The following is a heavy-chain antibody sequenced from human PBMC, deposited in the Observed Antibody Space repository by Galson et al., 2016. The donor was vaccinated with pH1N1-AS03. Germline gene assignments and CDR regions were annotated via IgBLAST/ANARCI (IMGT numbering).Heavy chain of an antibody. D-gene: IGHD1-1*01. V-gene: IGHV3-7*03. CDR2: INIDGSAK. Sequence: SLRLSCAASGFTFSDYWMSWVRQAPGKGPEWVANINIDGSAKYYVDPVKGRCTISRDNAKNSLYLQINNLRAEDTAMYYCARWERWGQGTLVTVSS. J-gene: IGHJ4*02. CDR3: ARWER. CDR1: GFTFSDYW.